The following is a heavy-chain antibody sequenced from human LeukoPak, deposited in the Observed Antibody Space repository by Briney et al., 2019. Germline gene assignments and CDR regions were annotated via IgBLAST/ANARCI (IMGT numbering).Heavy chain of an antibody. J-gene: IGHJ6*03. Sequence: GGSLRLSCAASGFTFSSYAMSWVRKAPGKGLEWVSAISGSGGSTYYADSEKGRFTTSRDNSKNTLYLQMNSLRAEDTGVYYSAKVGSNPPFYYYYYMDVWGKGTTGTVSS. CDR2: ISGSGGST. CDR3: AKVGSNPPFYYYYYMDV. D-gene: IGHD4-23*01. CDR1: GFTFSSYA. V-gene: IGHV3-23*01.